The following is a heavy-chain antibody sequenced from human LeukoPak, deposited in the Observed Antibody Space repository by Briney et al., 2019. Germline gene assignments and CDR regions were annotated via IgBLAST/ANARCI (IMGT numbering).Heavy chain of an antibody. CDR2: IYNSGST. V-gene: IGHV4-38-2*01. Sequence: PGGSLRLSCAASGFTFSSYWMSWIRQPPGRGLEWIASIYNSGSTYYNLSLKSRVTISIDTSKNQFSLKVASVTAADTAVYYCARNMTTVTRGVFDIWGQGTVVTVSS. CDR3: ARNMTTVTRGVFDI. J-gene: IGHJ3*02. CDR1: GFTFSSYW. D-gene: IGHD4-17*01.